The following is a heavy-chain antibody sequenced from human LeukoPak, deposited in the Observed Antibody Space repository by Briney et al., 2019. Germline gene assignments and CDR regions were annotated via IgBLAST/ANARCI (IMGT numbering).Heavy chain of an antibody. V-gene: IGHV1-18*01. J-gene: IGHJ5*02. D-gene: IGHD1-1*01. CDR1: GYTFTSYG. CDR2: ISAYNGNT. Sequence: ASVKVSCKASGYTFTSYGISWVRQAPGQGLEWMGWISAYNGNTNYAQKLQGRVTMTTDTSTSTAYMELRSLRSDGTAVYYCALSWSWKNWFDPWGQGTLVTVSS. CDR3: ALSWSWKNWFDP.